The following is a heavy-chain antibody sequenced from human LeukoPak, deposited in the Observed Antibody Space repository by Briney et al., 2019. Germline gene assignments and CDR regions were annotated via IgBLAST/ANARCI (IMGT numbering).Heavy chain of an antibody. CDR3: AREGPIVATLDY. D-gene: IGHD5-12*01. V-gene: IGHV3-30*03. J-gene: IGHJ4*02. Sequence: GGSLRLSCAASGFTFSSYNMHWVRQAPGKGLEWVAVISYDGSNKLYVDSVKGRFTISRDNSKNTLYLQMNSLRAEDTAVYYCAREGPIVATLDYWGQGTLVTVSS. CDR1: GFTFSSYN. CDR2: ISYDGSNK.